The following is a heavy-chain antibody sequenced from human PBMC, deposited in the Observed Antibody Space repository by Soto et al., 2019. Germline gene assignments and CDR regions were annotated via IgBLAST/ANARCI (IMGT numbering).Heavy chain of an antibody. V-gene: IGHV1-69*08. CDR2: IIPILGIA. Sequence: QVQLVQSGAAVKKPGSSVKVSCKASGGTFSSYTISWVRQAPGQGLEWMGRIIPILGIANYAQKFQGRVTITADKATSTAYMELSSLRSEDTAVYYCARDRPQYCSSTSCYRRFDPWGQGTLVTVSS. CDR3: ARDRPQYCSSTSCYRRFDP. J-gene: IGHJ5*02. CDR1: GGTFSSYT. D-gene: IGHD2-2*01.